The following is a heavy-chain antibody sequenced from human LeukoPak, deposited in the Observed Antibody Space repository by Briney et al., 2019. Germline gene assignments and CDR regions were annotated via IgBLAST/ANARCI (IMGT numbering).Heavy chain of an antibody. CDR2: INPNSGGT. CDR3: ARGNGYSGYDAFDY. D-gene: IGHD5-12*01. CDR1: GYTFTGYY. J-gene: IGHJ4*02. Sequence: ASVKVSCKAPGYTFTGYYMHWVRQAPGQGLERMGWINPNSGGTNYAQKFQGRVTMTRDTSISTAYMELSRLRSDDTAVYYCARGNGYSGYDAFDYWGQGTLVTVSS. V-gene: IGHV1-2*02.